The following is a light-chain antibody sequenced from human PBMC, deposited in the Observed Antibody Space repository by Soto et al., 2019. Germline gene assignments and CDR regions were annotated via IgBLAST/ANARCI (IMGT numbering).Light chain of an antibody. CDR1: SGSVSIDYY. J-gene: IGLJ3*02. CDR3: VLYIDSGSLV. Sequence: QTVVTQEPSFSVSPGGTVTLTCGLTSGSVSIDYYPSWYQQTPGQAPRTLIYSTNTRSSGVPDRFSGSILGNKAALTITGAQADDEADYYCVLYIDSGSLVFGGGTKLTVL. V-gene: IGLV8-61*01. CDR2: STN.